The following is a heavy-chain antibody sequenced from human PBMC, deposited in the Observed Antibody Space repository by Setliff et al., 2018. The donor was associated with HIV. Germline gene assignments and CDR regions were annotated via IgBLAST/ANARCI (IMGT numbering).Heavy chain of an antibody. V-gene: IGHV3-30*02. Sequence: LRLSCAASGFTFSTYGMQWVRQAPGKGLEWVAFIRYDGSNQYYADSVKGRFTISRDNSRNTLYLQMNSLRAEDTAVYYCVRHKDRWGAIDYWGQGTLVTVSS. D-gene: IGHD7-27*01. J-gene: IGHJ4*02. CDR1: GFTFSTYG. CDR3: VRHKDRWGAIDY. CDR2: IRYDGSNQ.